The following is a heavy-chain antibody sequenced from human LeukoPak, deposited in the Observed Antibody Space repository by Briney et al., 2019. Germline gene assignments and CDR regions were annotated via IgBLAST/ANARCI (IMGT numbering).Heavy chain of an antibody. CDR3: ARRGSSSWYEYFDY. J-gene: IGHJ4*02. CDR2: IYYTGST. CDR1: GGSISSYY. V-gene: IGHV4-59*01. Sequence: SETLSLTCTVFGGSISSYYWSWIRQPPGKGLEWIGCIYYTGSTNYNPSLKSRVTISVDTSKSQFSLKLSSVTAADTAVYYCARRGSSSWYEYFDYWGQGTLVTVSS. D-gene: IGHD6-13*01.